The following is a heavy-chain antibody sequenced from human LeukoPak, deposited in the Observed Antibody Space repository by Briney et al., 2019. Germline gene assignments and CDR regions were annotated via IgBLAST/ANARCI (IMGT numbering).Heavy chain of an antibody. D-gene: IGHD4-17*01. CDR1: GYTFTGYY. J-gene: IGHJ4*02. V-gene: IGHV1-2*02. CDR2: INPNSGGT. CDR3: ARDSDYGDYVDDY. Sequence: EASVKVSCKASGYTFTGYYMHWVRQAPGQGLEWMGWINPNSGGTNYAQKFQGRVTMTRDTSISTAYMELSRLRSDDTAVYYCARDSDYGDYVDDYWGQGTLVTVSS.